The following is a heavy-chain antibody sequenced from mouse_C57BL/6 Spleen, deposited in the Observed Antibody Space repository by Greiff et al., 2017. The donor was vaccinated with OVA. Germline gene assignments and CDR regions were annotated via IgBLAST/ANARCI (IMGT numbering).Heavy chain of an antibody. Sequence: LEESGAELVRPGTSVKVSCKASGYAFTNYLIEWVKQRPGQGLEWIGVINPGSGGTNYNEKFKGKATLTADKSSSTAYMQLSSLTSEDSAVYFCASRYYGSSYAMDYWGQGTSVTVSS. D-gene: IGHD1-1*01. CDR1: GYAFTNYL. CDR3: ASRYYGSSYAMDY. V-gene: IGHV1-54*01. CDR2: INPGSGGT. J-gene: IGHJ4*01.